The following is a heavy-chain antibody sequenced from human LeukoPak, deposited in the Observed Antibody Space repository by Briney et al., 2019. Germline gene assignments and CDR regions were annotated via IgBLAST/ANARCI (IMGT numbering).Heavy chain of an antibody. V-gene: IGHV3-7*01. J-gene: IGHJ4*02. CDR1: GFTFGSYW. CDR3: ARVRGVVIATCFDY. Sequence: GGSLRLSXAASGFTFGSYWMSWVRQAPGKGLEWVANIKQDGSEKYYVDSVKGRFTISRDNAKNSLYLQMNSLRAEDTAVYYCARVRGVVIATCFDYWGQGTLVTVSS. D-gene: IGHD2-21*01. CDR2: IKQDGSEK.